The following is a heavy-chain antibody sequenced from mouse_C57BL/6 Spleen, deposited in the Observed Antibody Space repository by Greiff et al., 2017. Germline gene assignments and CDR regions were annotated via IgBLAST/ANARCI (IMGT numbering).Heavy chain of an antibody. V-gene: IGHV1-4*01. J-gene: IGHJ4*01. CDR2: INPSSGYT. CDR1: GYTFTSYT. Sequence: QVQLKESGAELARPGASVKMSCKASGYTFTSYTMHWVKQRPGQGLEWIGYINPSSGYTKYNQKFKDKATLTADKSSSTAYMQLSSLTSEDSAGYYCDRAGTEGHAMDYWGQGTSVTVSS. CDR3: DRAGTEGHAMDY. D-gene: IGHD4-1*01.